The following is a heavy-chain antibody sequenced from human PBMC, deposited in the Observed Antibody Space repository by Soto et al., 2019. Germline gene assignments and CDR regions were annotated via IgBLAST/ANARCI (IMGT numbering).Heavy chain of an antibody. Sequence: GGSLRLSCSASGFTFSSYVMSWVRQAPGKGLEWVSAISGGDFSTYYADSVKGRFTISRDNSKNTLYLQMSILGAEDTALYYCTRIDTAGNVHLEFDYWGQGTLVTVSS. CDR3: TRIDTAGNVHLEFDY. CDR2: ISGGDFST. J-gene: IGHJ4*02. V-gene: IGHV3-23*01. D-gene: IGHD2-8*02. CDR1: GFTFSSYV.